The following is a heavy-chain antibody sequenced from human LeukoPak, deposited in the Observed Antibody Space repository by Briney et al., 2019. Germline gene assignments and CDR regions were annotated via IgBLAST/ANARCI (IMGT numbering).Heavy chain of an antibody. Sequence: PSETLSLTCAVSGGSISSGGYSWSWIRQPPGKSLEWIGYIYHSGSTYYNPSLKSRVTISVDRSKNQLSLKLSSVTAADTAVYYCARGSGYGDYYDYWGQGTLVTVSS. CDR2: IYHSGST. D-gene: IGHD4-17*01. V-gene: IGHV4-30-2*01. CDR3: ARGSGYGDYYDY. CDR1: GGSISSGGYS. J-gene: IGHJ4*02.